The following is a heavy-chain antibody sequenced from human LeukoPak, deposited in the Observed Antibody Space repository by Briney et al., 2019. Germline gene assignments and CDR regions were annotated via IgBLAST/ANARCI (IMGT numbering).Heavy chain of an antibody. CDR2: IYHSGST. V-gene: IGHV4-30-2*01. CDR1: GGSISSGGDY. J-gene: IGHJ3*02. D-gene: IGHD4-23*01. Sequence: PSETLSLTCTVSGGSISSGGDYWSWIRQPPGKGLEWIGYIYHSGSTYYNPSLKSRVTISVDRSKNQFSLKLSSVTAADTAVYYCARDTGVDAFDIWGQGTMVTVSS. CDR3: ARDTGVDAFDI.